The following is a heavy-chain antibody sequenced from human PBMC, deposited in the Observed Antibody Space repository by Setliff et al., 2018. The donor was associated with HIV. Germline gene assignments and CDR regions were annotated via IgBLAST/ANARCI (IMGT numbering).Heavy chain of an antibody. CDR2: IKKDGSEK. J-gene: IGHJ4*02. V-gene: IGHV3-7*03. CDR1: GFTFSTYW. Sequence: GGSLRLSCEASGFTFSTYWMSWVRQAPGKGLEWVANIKKDGSEKFYVDSVKGRFTISRDNSKNSLYLQMNSLRTEDTALYYCAKARSGYRNYYFDYWGQGTLVTVSS. D-gene: IGHD3-22*01. CDR3: AKARSGYRNYYFDY.